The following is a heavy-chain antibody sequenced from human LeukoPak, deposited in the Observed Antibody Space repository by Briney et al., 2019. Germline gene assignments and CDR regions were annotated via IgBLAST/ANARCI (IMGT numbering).Heavy chain of an antibody. CDR1: GFNFRSYL. CDR2: IWNAGTNT. D-gene: IGHD3-16*01. V-gene: IGHV3-33*08. CDR3: AGDTPPGGDYYFDY. Sequence: VGSLRLSCAASGFNFRSYLMHWVRQAPGKGLEWVALIWNAGTNTYYADSVKGRFTISRDNSKNTLYLQMNSLRAEDTAVYYCAGDTPPGGDYYFDYWGQGTLVIVSS. J-gene: IGHJ4*02.